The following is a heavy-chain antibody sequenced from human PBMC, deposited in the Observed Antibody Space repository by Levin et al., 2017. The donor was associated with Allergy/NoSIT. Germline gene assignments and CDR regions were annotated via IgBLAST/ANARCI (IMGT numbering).Heavy chain of an antibody. Sequence: GGSLRLSCAASGFTFDDYAMHWVRQAPGKGLEWVSLVSWDGGSAYYADSVKGRFTISRDNSKNSLYLQMHTLRTEDTALYYCAKDKLSRAPSGIDYWGQGTLVTVSS. CDR3: AKDKLSRAPSGIDY. V-gene: IGHV3-43D*03. J-gene: IGHJ4*02. CDR1: GFTFDDYA. CDR2: VSWDGGSA. D-gene: IGHD3-10*01.